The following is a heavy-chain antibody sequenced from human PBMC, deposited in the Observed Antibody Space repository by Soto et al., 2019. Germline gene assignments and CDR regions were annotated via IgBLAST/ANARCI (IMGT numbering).Heavy chain of an antibody. V-gene: IGHV3-9*01. D-gene: IGHD1-1*01. Sequence: EVQLVESGGGLVQPGRSLRVSCVASGFTFDDYALHWVRQSPGKGLEWVSGISWDSGTIAYADSVKGRFTISRDNAKKSLYLQMNSLRTEDTALYYCVKGRRWNARGDWFDPWGQGTRVTVSS. CDR1: GFTFDDYA. J-gene: IGHJ5*02. CDR2: ISWDSGTI. CDR3: VKGRRWNARGDWFDP.